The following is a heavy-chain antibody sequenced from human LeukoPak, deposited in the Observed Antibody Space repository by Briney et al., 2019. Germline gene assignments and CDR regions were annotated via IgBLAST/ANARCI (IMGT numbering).Heavy chain of an antibody. CDR1: GGSISSYY. Sequence: LETLSLTCTVSGGSISSYYWSWIRQPPGKALEWIGYIYYSGSTNYNPSLKSRVTISVDTSKNQFYLKLSSVTAANTAVYYCASAKLSSSWYLFYYDYWGQGTLVTVSS. CDR2: IYYSGST. J-gene: IGHJ4*02. D-gene: IGHD6-13*01. CDR3: ASAKLSSSWYLFYYDY. V-gene: IGHV4-59*12.